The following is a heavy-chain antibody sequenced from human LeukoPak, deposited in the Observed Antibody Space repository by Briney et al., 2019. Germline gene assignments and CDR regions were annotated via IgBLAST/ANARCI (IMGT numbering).Heavy chain of an antibody. V-gene: IGHV3-7*03. CDR3: ARGRFIAGTTAYYFDY. CDR2: INQGEGGK. CDR1: GFTFSSHW. J-gene: IGHJ4*02. D-gene: IGHD1-26*01. Sequence: GGSLRLSCVDSGFTFSSHWMSWVRQAPGKGLEWVANINQGEGGKYYVDSVKGRFTISRDNAKKFLFLQMNSLRAEDTAVYYCARGRFIAGTTAYYFDYWGQGTLVTVSS.